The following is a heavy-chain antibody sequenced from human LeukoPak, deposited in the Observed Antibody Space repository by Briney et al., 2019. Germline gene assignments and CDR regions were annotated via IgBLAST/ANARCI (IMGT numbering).Heavy chain of an antibody. CDR2: SSGSGGST. D-gene: IGHD2-2*02. CDR1: GFTFSSYA. J-gene: IGHJ6*03. V-gene: IGHV3-23*01. Sequence: GGSLRLSCAASGFTFSSYAMSWVRQAPGKGLEWVSASSGSGGSTYYADSVKGRFTISRDNSKNTVYLQMNSLRAEDTAVYYCAKVLGKYQLLYGFMDVWGKGTTVTVSS. CDR3: AKVLGKYQLLYGFMDV.